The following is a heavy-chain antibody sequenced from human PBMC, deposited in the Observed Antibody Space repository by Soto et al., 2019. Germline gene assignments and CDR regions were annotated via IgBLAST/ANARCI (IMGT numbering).Heavy chain of an antibody. CDR3: SPSRPARLLDY. CDR1: GFSLSTSGVG. V-gene: IGHV2-5*02. Sequence: QITLKESGPTLVKPTQTLTLTCTFSGFSLSTSGVGVGWIRQPPGKALEWLALIYWDDDKRYSPSLNSRLTITKDNTKNKVVLTMTNMDPVDTATYYCSPSRPARLLDYWGQGTLVTVSS. CDR2: IYWDDDK. J-gene: IGHJ4*02. D-gene: IGHD6-6*01.